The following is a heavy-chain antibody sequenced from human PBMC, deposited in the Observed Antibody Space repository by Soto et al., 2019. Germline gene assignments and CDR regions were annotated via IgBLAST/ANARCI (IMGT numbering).Heavy chain of an antibody. CDR3: ARQGGSELVNYYYYGMDV. Sequence: QVQLVQSGAEVKKPGSSVKVSCKASGGTFSSYAISWVRQAPGQGLEWMGGIIPIFGTANYAQKFQGRVTITADESTSTAYMELSSLRSEDTAVYYCARQGGSELVNYYYYGMDVWGQGTTVTVSS. CDR2: IIPIFGTA. J-gene: IGHJ6*02. CDR1: GGTFSSYA. D-gene: IGHD1-26*01. V-gene: IGHV1-69*01.